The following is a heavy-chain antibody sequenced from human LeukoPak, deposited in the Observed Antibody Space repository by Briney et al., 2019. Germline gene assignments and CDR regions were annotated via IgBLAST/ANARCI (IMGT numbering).Heavy chain of an antibody. D-gene: IGHD6-25*01. CDR2: INRDGSVR. CDR3: ARFAAGGSYYYYMDV. CDR1: GFTLSSYW. V-gene: IGHV3-7*03. J-gene: IGHJ6*03. Sequence: GGSLRLSCAAPGFTLSSYWMTWVRQAPGKGLEWVANINRDGSVRHYVDSVKDRFTISRDNAQNSLYLQMISLRVEDTAIYYCARFAAGGSYYYYMDVWGKGTTVTVSS.